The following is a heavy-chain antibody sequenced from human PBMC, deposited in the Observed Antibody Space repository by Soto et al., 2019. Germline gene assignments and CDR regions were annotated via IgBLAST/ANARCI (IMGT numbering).Heavy chain of an antibody. CDR3: AREPEDGVPGDY. J-gene: IGHJ4*02. CDR1: GYTFTSHT. Sequence: QVQLVQSGAEVKEPGASVRVSCKASGYTFTSHTLHWARHAPGQGLEWMGWIIVSNGSPRYAPQFQGRVTFGRDTSATTAYMELSSLTSEDTAVYYGAREPEDGVPGDYWGQGTLVVVPS. V-gene: IGHV1-3*01. CDR2: IIVSNGSP. D-gene: IGHD3-3*01.